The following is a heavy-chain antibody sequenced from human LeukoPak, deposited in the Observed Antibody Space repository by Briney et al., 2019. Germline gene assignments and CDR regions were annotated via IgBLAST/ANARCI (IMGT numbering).Heavy chain of an antibody. CDR3: AKSSLRGHSLWYFDL. V-gene: IGHV3-30*18. CDR2: ISYDGSNK. J-gene: IGHJ2*01. Sequence: GGSLRLSCAASGFTFSSYGMHWVRQAPGKGLEWVAVISYDGSNKYDADSVKGRFTISRDNSKNTLYLQMNKLRVEDTAVYYCAKSSLRGHSLWYFDLWGRGNPVTVSS. CDR1: GFTFSSYG. D-gene: IGHD3-10*01.